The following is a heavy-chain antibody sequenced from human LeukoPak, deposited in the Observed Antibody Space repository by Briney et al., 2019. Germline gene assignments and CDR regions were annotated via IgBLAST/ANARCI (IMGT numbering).Heavy chain of an antibody. CDR1: EFTFGSCT. V-gene: IGHV3-48*01. D-gene: IGHD1-26*01. CDR3: ARVGTKWEPEIYNAFDI. J-gene: IGHJ3*02. CDR2: ITDKVNSK. Sequence: GGSLTLSCAASEFTFGSCTMNSVRQAPGKGLEWVSYITDKVNSKRYADTVKGRFNISRDNTYKSLYPQMNGLRAEDTAVYYCARVGTKWEPEIYNAFDIWGQGTMVTVSS.